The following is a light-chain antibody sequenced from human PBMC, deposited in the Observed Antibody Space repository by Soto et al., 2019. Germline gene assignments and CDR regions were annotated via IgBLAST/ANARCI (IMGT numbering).Light chain of an antibody. CDR1: QSVSSD. CDR2: GAS. J-gene: IGKJ2*01. CDR3: LQYNDWPPKQYT. Sequence: EIVMTQSPATLSVSPGERATLSCRASQSVSSDLAWYQHKPGQAPRPLIYGASTRATGTPASFSGSGSGTEFSLSISSLQSEDFAVYYCLQYNDWPPKQYTFGQGTKLEIK. V-gene: IGKV3-15*01.